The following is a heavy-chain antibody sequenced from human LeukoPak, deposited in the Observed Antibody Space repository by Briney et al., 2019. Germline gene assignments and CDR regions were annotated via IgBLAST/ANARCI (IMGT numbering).Heavy chain of an antibody. CDR2: ISATTNER. V-gene: IGHV3-21*01. J-gene: IGHJ5*02. Sequence: NPGGSLRLSCAASGIIFTDYTMHWVCQAPGKRLEWVSSISATTNERHYADSVKVRFTISRDNAKKSLYLQMSSLRADDTAMYYCAREGYGLGNYPIDLWGQGTLVTVSS. D-gene: IGHD3-10*01. CDR1: GIIFTDYT. CDR3: AREGYGLGNYPIDL.